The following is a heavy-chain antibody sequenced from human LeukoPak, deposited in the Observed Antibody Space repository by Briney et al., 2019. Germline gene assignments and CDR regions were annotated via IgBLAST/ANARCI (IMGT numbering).Heavy chain of an antibody. CDR2: ISSNGGNT. D-gene: IGHD2/OR15-2a*01. V-gene: IGHV3-64*01. J-gene: IGHJ4*02. Sequence: PGGALRLSCAASGFTFINDAMHSVRQAPGKGLEYVSAISSNGGNTYYSNSVKGRFTISRDNSKNTLFLQMGSLRAEAMAVYYCARVYYYSDDNKYYFDYWGQGILVTVSS. CDR3: ARVYYYSDDNKYYFDY. CDR1: GFTFINDA.